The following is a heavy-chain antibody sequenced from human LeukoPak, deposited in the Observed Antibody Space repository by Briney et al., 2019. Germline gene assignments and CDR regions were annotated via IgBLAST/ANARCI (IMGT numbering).Heavy chain of an antibody. D-gene: IGHD6-19*01. Sequence: PGRSLRLSCTASGFTFGDYAMSWFRPARGKGLEWVGYISSKAYGGTTEYAASVKGRFTISRDDSKSIAYLQMNSLKTEDTAVYYCTRGNSSGWYVVGWFDPWGQVTLFTVSS. CDR3: TRGNSSGWYVVGWFDP. CDR2: ISSKAYGGTT. J-gene: IGHJ5*02. CDR1: GFTFGDYA. V-gene: IGHV3-49*03.